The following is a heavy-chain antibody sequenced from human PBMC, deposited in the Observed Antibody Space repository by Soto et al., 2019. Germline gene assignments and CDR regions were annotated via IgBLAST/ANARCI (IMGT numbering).Heavy chain of an antibody. CDR1: GFTFSSYS. J-gene: IGHJ6*03. CDR2: ISSSSYI. D-gene: IGHD2-15*01. CDR3: ARDALGVVVVAATDYYYYYMDV. V-gene: IGHV3-21*01. Sequence: GGSLRLSCAASGFTFSSYSMNWVRQAPGKGLEWVSSISSSSYIYYADSVKGRFTISRDNAKNSLYLQMNSLRAEDTAVYYCARDALGVVVVAATDYYYYYMDVWGKGTTVTVSS.